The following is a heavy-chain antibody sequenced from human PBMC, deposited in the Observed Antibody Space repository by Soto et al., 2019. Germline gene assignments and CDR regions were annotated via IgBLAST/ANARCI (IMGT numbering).Heavy chain of an antibody. D-gene: IGHD2-21*02. CDR3: ARPMGQPLLNSYYYFGMDV. V-gene: IGHV5-10-1*01. CDR1: GYSFTSYW. J-gene: IGHJ6*02. Sequence: PGESLKISCKGSGYSFTSYWISWVRQMPGKGLEWMGRIDPSDSYTNYSPSFQGHVTISADKSISTAYLQWSSLKASDTAMYYCARPMGQPLLNSYYYFGMDVSGQGTTVTVSS. CDR2: IDPSDSYT.